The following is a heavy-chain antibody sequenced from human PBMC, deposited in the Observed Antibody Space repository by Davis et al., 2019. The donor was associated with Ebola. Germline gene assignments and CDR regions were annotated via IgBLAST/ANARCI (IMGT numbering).Heavy chain of an antibody. V-gene: IGHV4-59*01. CDR3: ARTTVTTGFDY. J-gene: IGHJ4*02. D-gene: IGHD4-17*01. Sequence: SETLSLTCTVSGGSISSYYWSWIRHPPGKGLEWIGYIYYSGSTNYNPSLKSRVTISVDTSKNQFSLKLSSVTAADTAVYYCARTTVTTGFDYWGQGTLVTVSS. CDR1: GGSISSYY. CDR2: IYYSGST.